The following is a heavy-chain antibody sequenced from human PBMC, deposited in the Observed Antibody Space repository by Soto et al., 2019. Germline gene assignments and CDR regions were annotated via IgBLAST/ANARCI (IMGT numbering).Heavy chain of an antibody. CDR3: ARRAADV. CDR2: IINSGSPI. CDR1: RFTGGHQY. D-gene: IGHD2-15*01. Sequence: GYLGLASAASRFTGGHQYMTCIRQAPGKELEWVSYIINSGSPIYYTNSVKDRFTISRYNAKNSLYLQMIGMRAEDTVVYYCARRAADVCGQGPTVTVSS. V-gene: IGHV3-11*01. J-gene: IGHJ6*02.